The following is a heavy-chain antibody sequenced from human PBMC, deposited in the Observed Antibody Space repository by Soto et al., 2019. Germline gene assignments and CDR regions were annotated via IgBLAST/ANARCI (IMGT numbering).Heavy chain of an antibody. V-gene: IGHV2-5*01. CDR1: GISLSTSGVG. CDR2: VYCNDDK. J-gene: IGHJ3*02. CDR3: ARGLATLPVFAFDI. D-gene: IGHD3-9*01. Sequence: SGPTLVNPTQTLTLTFTLSGISLSTSGVGLGWIRQTPGNALEWLALVYCNDDKHYRPSLKSRLTITKDTSKNQAILTMTNMDPVDTATYYCARGLATLPVFAFDIWGQGTDVTVS.